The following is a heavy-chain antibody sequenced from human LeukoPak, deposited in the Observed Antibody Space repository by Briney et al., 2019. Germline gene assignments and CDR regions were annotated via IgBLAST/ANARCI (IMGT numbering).Heavy chain of an antibody. D-gene: IGHD2-21*02. Sequence: ASVKVSCKASGHRFTRYYMHWVRQAPGQGLEWVGIISPSGGSTSYAQRFQGRVTMTRDTSTSTVYMEVNSLRSEDTAVYYCARSEYGDYKFEYWGQGTLVTVSS. CDR1: GHRFTRYY. CDR2: ISPSGGST. CDR3: ARSEYGDYKFEY. V-gene: IGHV1-46*01. J-gene: IGHJ4*02.